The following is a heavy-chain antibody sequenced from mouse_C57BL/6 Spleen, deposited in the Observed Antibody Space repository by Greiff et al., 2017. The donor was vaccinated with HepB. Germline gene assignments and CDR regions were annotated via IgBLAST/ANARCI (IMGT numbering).Heavy chain of an antibody. V-gene: IGHV5-4*01. D-gene: IGHD4-1*02. CDR3: ARGPTGGFDY. J-gene: IGHJ2*01. CDR2: ISDGGSYT. CDR1: GFTFSSYA. Sequence: EVQLVESGGGLVKPGGSLKLSCAASGFTFSSYAMSWVRQTPEKRLEWVATISDGGSYTYYPDNVKGRFTISRDNAKNNLYLQMSHLKSEDTAMYYCARGPTGGFDYWGQGTTLTVSS.